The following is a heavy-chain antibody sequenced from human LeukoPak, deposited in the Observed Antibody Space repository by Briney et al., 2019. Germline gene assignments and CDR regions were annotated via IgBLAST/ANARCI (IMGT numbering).Heavy chain of an antibody. V-gene: IGHV4-59*01. CDR3: ARMEGSSSTWGYYYYGMDV. Sequence: PETLSLTCTVSGGSISSYYWSWIRQPPGKGLEWIGYIYYSGSTNYNPSLKSRVTISVDTSKNQFSLKLSSVTAADTAVYYCARMEGSSSTWGYYYYGMDVWGQGTTVTVSS. D-gene: IGHD6-13*01. CDR1: GGSISSYY. J-gene: IGHJ6*02. CDR2: IYYSGST.